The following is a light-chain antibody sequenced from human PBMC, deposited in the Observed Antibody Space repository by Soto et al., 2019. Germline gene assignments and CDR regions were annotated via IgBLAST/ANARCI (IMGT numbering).Light chain of an antibody. CDR1: QGIRTY. V-gene: IGKV1-27*01. Sequence: IQMTQSPSSLSASVGDRVTITCRASQGIRTYLAWYQQKPGKVPKIRIFSASTLQSGVPPRFSGSGSGTDFTLTISRLQPEDVASYDWQKYDSAPWTFGQGTKV. CDR3: QKYDSAPWT. J-gene: IGKJ1*01. CDR2: SAS.